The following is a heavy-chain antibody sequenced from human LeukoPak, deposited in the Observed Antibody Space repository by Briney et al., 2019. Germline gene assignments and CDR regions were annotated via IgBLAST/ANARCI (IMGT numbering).Heavy chain of an antibody. CDR1: GFTFSSYA. CDR2: ISYDGSNK. J-gene: IGHJ4*02. V-gene: IGHV3-30-3*01. Sequence: GRSLRLSCAASGFTFSSYAMHWVRQAPGKGLEWVAVISYDGSNKYYADSVKGRFTISRDNSKNTLYLQMNSLRAEDTAVYYCAREGEDCSSTNCYSGYLDYWGQGTLVTVSS. D-gene: IGHD2-2*02. CDR3: AREGEDCSSTNCYSGYLDY.